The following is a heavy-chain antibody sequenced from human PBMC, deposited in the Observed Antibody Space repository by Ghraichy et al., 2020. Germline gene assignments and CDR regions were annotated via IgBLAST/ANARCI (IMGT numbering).Heavy chain of an antibody. J-gene: IGHJ5*02. Sequence: SETLSLTCAVYGGSFSGYYWSWIRQPPGKGLEWIGEINHSGSTNYNPSLKSRVTISVDTSKNQFSLKLSSVTAADTAVYYCARGQTRGLFKGYRWFDPWGQGTLVTVSS. CDR3: ARGQTRGLFKGYRWFDP. CDR1: GGSFSGYY. D-gene: IGHD3-10*01. V-gene: IGHV4-34*01. CDR2: INHSGST.